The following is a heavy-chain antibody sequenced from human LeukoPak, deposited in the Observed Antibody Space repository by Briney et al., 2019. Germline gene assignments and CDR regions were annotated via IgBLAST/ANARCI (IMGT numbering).Heavy chain of an antibody. CDR2: IYYSGST. J-gene: IGHJ3*02. D-gene: IGHD3-3*01. CDR3: ARGRFLDAFDI. Sequence: PSETLSLTCTVSDSSISSYYWNWIRQPPGKGLEWIGYIYYSGSTKYKPSLKSRVTISVDTSKNQFSLKLSSVTAADTAVYYCARGRFLDAFDIWGQGTMVTVSS. V-gene: IGHV4-59*01. CDR1: DSSISSYY.